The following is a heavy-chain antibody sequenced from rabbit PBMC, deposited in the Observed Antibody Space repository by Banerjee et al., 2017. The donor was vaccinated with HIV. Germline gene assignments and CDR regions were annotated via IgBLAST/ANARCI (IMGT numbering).Heavy chain of an antibody. D-gene: IGHD4-1*01. Sequence: QEQLEESGGDLVKPGASLTLTCTASGFSFSSSYYMCWVRQAPGKGLEWIGCIYAGNNGSPYYASWAKGRFTISKTSSTTVTLQMTSLTAADTATYFCARDLAGVIGWNFNLWGQGTLVTVS. V-gene: IGHV1S45*01. CDR3: ARDLAGVIGWNFNL. CDR2: IYAGNNGSP. J-gene: IGHJ4*01. CDR1: GFSFSSSYY.